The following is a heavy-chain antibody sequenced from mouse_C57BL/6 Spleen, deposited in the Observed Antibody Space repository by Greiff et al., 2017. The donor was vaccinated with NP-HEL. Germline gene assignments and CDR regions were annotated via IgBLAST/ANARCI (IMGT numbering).Heavy chain of an antibody. V-gene: IGHV1-52*01. J-gene: IGHJ2*01. D-gene: IGHD1-1*01. CDR1: GYTFTSYW. CDR3: ARLDYYERPFNY. Sequence: QVQLQQPGAELVRPGSSVKLSCKASGYTFTSYWMHWVKQRPIQGLEWIGNIDPSDSETHYNQKFKDKATLTVDKSSSTAYMQLSSLTSEDSAVYYCARLDYYERPFNYWGQGTTLTVSS. CDR2: IDPSDSET.